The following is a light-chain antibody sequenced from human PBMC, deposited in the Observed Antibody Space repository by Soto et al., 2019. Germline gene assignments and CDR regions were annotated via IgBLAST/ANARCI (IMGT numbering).Light chain of an antibody. Sequence: QSVLTQPPSASGSPGQSVTISCTGTSRDVGGYNYVSWYQQHPGKAPKLMIYEVSKRPSGDPDRFSGSKSGNTASLTVSGLEAEDEADYYCSSYAGSNNPLYVFGTGTKVTVL. V-gene: IGLV2-8*01. CDR1: SRDVGGYNY. CDR2: EVS. J-gene: IGLJ1*01. CDR3: SSYAGSNNPLYV.